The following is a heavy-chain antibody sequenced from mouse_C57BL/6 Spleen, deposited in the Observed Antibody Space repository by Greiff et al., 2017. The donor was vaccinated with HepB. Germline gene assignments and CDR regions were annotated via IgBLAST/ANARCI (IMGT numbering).Heavy chain of an antibody. CDR1: GFTFSSYT. Sequence: DVKLVESGGGLVKPGGSLKLSCAASGFTFSSYTMSWVRQTPVKRLEWVATISGGGGNTYYPDSVKGRFTISRDNAKNTLYLQMSSLRSEDTALYYCARHHYSSFAYWGQGTLVTVSA. D-gene: IGHD1-2*01. V-gene: IGHV5-9*01. J-gene: IGHJ3*01. CDR3: ARHHYSSFAY. CDR2: ISGGGGNT.